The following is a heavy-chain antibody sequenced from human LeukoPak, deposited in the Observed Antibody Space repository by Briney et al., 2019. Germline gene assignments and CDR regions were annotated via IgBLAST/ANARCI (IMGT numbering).Heavy chain of an antibody. CDR2: ISAYNGNT. V-gene: IGHV1-18*01. CDR1: GYTFTSYG. J-gene: IGHJ4*02. Sequence: ASVKVSCKASGYTFTSYGISWVRQAPGQGLGWMGWISAYNGNTNYAQKLQGRVTMTTDTSTSTAYMELRSLRSDDTAVYYCARDYRDVLLWFGELSKWGQGTLVTVSS. D-gene: IGHD3-10*01. CDR3: ARDYRDVLLWFGELSK.